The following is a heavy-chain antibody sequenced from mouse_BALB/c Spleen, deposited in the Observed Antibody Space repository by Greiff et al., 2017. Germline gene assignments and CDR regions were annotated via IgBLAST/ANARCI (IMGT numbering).Heavy chain of an antibody. D-gene: IGHD2-3*01. CDR3: ARWLLRRSYFDY. CDR2: IYPGDGDT. Sequence: VQLQQSGAELARPGASVKLSCKASGYTFTSYWMQWVKQRPGQGLEWIGAIYPGDGDTRYTQKFKGKATLTADKSSSTAYMQLSSLASEDSAVYYCARWLLRRSYFDYWGQGTTLTVSS. J-gene: IGHJ2*01. CDR1: GYTFTSYW. V-gene: IGHV1-87*01.